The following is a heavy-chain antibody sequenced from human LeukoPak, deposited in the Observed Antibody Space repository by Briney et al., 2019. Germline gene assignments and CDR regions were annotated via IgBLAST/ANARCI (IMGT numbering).Heavy chain of an antibody. CDR1: GFTFSNAW. CDR2: IKTKTAGGTI. CDR3: TTDYYDSSGYVF. V-gene: IGHV3-15*07. D-gene: IGHD3-22*01. Sequence: GGSLRLSCAASGFTFSNAWMNWVRQAPGKGLEWAGRIKTKTAGGTIDYAAPVKGRFTISRDDSKNMLYLQMNSLKTEDTAVYFCTTDYYDSSGYVFWGQGTLVTVSS. J-gene: IGHJ4*02.